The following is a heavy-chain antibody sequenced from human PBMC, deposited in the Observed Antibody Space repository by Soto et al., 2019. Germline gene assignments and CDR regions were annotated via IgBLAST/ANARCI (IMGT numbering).Heavy chain of an antibody. Sequence: QVQLVESGGGVVQPGRSLRLSCAASGFTFSSYGMHWVRQAPGKGLEWVAVIWYDGSNKYYADSVKGRFTISRDNSKNALYLQMNSLRAEDTAVYYCARAPLGYCSSTSCPHDYGMDVWGQGTTVTVSS. D-gene: IGHD2-2*01. CDR1: GFTFSSYG. CDR2: IWYDGSNK. V-gene: IGHV3-33*01. CDR3: ARAPLGYCSSTSCPHDYGMDV. J-gene: IGHJ6*02.